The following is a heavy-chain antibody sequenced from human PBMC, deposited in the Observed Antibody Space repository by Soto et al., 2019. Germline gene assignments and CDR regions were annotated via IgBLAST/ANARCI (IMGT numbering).Heavy chain of an antibody. J-gene: IGHJ3*02. V-gene: IGHV4-4*09. CDR2: IYNGGNT. Sequence: SETLSLTCAVSGGSVSPYYWSWIRQSPGKGLEWIGYIYNGGNTNYNPSLKSRVTISLDTSKNQISLRLNPVTAADTAVYYCSRPNGGDYAFDIWGQGTMVTVSS. D-gene: IGHD2-21*02. CDR1: GGSVSPYY. CDR3: SRPNGGDYAFDI.